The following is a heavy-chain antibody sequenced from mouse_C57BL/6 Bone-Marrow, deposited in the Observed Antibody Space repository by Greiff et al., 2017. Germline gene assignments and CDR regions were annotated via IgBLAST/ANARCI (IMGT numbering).Heavy chain of an antibody. V-gene: IGHV1-64*01. J-gene: IGHJ3*01. D-gene: IGHD2-4*01. CDR2: IHPNSGST. Sequence: VQLQQPGAELVKPGASVKLSCKASGYTFTSYWMHWVKQRPGQGPEWIGMIHPNSGSTNYNEKFKSKATLTVDKSSSTAYMQLSSLTSDDSAVYYCANEDDYALFAYWGQGTLVTVSA. CDR1: GYTFTSYW. CDR3: ANEDDYALFAY.